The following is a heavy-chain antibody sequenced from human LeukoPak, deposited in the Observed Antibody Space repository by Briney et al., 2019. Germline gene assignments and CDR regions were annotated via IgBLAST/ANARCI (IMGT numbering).Heavy chain of an antibody. D-gene: IGHD2-2*01. V-gene: IGHV4-39*01. CDR1: GGSISSTSYY. Sequence: SETLSLTCTVSGGSISSTSYYWGWIRQPPGKGLEWIGSTYYSGSTYYNPPLKSRVTISVDTSKNQFSLKLSSVTAADTAVYYCAKGSYCSSTSCYRGAAFDIWGQGTMVTVSS. CDR3: AKGSYCSSTSCYRGAAFDI. J-gene: IGHJ3*02. CDR2: TYYSGST.